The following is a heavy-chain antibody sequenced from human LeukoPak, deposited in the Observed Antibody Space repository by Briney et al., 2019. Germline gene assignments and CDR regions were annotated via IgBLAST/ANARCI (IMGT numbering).Heavy chain of an antibody. Sequence: GGSLRLSCSASGFTFSIYAMPWVRQVQGNGLDPVSGISGSGDRTYYAESVKGRFSISRDNSKNTLYLQMFNVRAEDTAVYYCAKDLVGILPDAFDIWGQGTMVTVSS. CDR2: ISGSGDRT. J-gene: IGHJ3*02. CDR3: AKDLVGILPDAFDI. D-gene: IGHD1-26*01. CDR1: GFTFSIYA. V-gene: IGHV3-23*01.